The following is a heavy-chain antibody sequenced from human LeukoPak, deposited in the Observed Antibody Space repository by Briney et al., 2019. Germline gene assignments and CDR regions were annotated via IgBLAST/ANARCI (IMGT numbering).Heavy chain of an antibody. CDR1: GGTFSSYA. J-gene: IGHJ4*02. Sequence: ASVKVSCKASGGTFSSYAISWVRQAPGQGLEWMGWINPNSGGTNYAQKFQGRVTMTRDTSISTAYMELSRLRSDDTAVYYCARPRQQRAFDYWGQGTLVTVSS. V-gene: IGHV1-2*02. D-gene: IGHD6-13*01. CDR2: INPNSGGT. CDR3: ARPRQQRAFDY.